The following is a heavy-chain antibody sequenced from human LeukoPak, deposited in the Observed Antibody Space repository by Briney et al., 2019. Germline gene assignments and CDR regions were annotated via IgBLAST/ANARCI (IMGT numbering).Heavy chain of an antibody. CDR2: ISNDGSNR. D-gene: IGHD2-15*01. CDR3: ANSATVPFDY. V-gene: IGHV3-30*18. J-gene: IGHJ4*02. Sequence: GGSLRLSCAASGFTFSTSGMHWVRQAPGKGLEWVAVISNDGSNRYYGDSVKGRFTISRDNSKNTLYLQMNSLRAEDTAVYYCANSATVPFDYWGQGTLVTVSS. CDR1: GFTFSTSG.